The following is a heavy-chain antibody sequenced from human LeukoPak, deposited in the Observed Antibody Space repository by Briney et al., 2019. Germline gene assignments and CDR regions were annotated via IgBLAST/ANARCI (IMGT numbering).Heavy chain of an antibody. CDR2: ISASADNT. V-gene: IGHV3-23*01. CDR1: GLAFNSLS. Sequence: GGSLRLSCVASGLAFNSLSMSWVRQAPGKGLEWVSDISASADNTHYADSVKGRFIIFRDSSKNTVFLQMNSLTVEDTAIYYCATGAASNGRLSHGHWGQGTLVTVSS. CDR3: ATGAASNGRLSHGH. D-gene: IGHD2-15*01. J-gene: IGHJ4*02.